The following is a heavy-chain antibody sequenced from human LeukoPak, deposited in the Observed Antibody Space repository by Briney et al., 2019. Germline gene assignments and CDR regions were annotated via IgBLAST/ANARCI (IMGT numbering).Heavy chain of an antibody. Sequence: SSETLSLTCSVSGAPLNNYYWSWIRQPPGKGLEWIGYIYYSGTTTYNPSLESRVTISVDTSKNQFSLRLRSVTAADAAVYYCARVGEQQLVFFFDYWGQGFLATVSS. D-gene: IGHD6-13*01. CDR2: IYYSGTT. CDR1: GAPLNNYY. V-gene: IGHV4-59*01. CDR3: ARVGEQQLVFFFDY. J-gene: IGHJ4*02.